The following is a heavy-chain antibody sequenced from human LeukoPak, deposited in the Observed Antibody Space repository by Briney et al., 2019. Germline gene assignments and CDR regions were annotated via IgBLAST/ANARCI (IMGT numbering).Heavy chain of an antibody. Sequence: SVKVSCKTSGGTFSSYAISWVRQAPGQGREWVGGVIPIFGTANYTQKFQGRVTITTDESPSTAYMELSSLRSEGTGVYYCARTTYYYDSSGYYHLSLYYFDYWGQGTLVTVSA. CDR2: VIPIFGTA. J-gene: IGHJ4*02. CDR1: GGTFSSYA. CDR3: ARTTYYYDSSGYYHLSLYYFDY. V-gene: IGHV1-69*05. D-gene: IGHD3-22*01.